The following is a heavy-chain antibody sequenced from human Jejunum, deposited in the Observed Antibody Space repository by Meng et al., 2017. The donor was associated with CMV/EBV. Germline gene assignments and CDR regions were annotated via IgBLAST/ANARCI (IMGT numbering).Heavy chain of an antibody. CDR1: GGTFSSYT. Sequence: QLVPPGAEWKSPGSSVKVSCTASGGTFSSYTISWVRQAPGQGLEWMGRIIPILGIANYAQKFQGRVTITADKSTSTAYMELSSLRSEDTAVYYCARDLEMMLTAYYYWGQGTLVTVSS. J-gene: IGHJ4*02. V-gene: IGHV1-69*08. CDR2: IIPILGIA. D-gene: IGHD3-9*01. CDR3: ARDLEMMLTAYYY.